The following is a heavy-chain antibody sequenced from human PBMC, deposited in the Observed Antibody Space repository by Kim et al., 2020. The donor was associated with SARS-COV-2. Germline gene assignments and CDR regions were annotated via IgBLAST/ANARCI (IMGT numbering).Heavy chain of an antibody. CDR3: ARVRVSQGIAVAGLPPNTYYGMDV. D-gene: IGHD6-19*01. J-gene: IGHJ6*02. V-gene: IGHV1-46*01. CDR2: INPSGGST. Sequence: ASVKVSCKASGYTFTSYYMHWVRQAPGQGLEWMGIINPSGGSTSYAQKFQGRVTMTRDTSTSTVYMELSSLRSEDTAVYYCARVRVSQGIAVAGLPPNTYYGMDVRGQGTTVTVSS. CDR1: GYTFTSYY.